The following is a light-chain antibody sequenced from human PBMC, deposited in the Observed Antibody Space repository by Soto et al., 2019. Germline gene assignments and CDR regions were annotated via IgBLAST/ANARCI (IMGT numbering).Light chain of an antibody. CDR3: QQGFSTPYT. J-gene: IGKJ2*01. CDR2: AAS. V-gene: IGKV1-39*01. CDR1: QIIRNS. Sequence: DIQLTQSPSSLSASVGDRVTITCRARQIIRNSLNLYRQRPEKAPELLVYAASYLESGVPSRFSGSASGTEFTLTISSLQPEDCATYVCQQGFSTPYTFGQGTKLEI.